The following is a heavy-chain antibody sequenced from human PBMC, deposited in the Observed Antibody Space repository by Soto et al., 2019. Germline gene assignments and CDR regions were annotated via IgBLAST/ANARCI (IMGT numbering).Heavy chain of an antibody. J-gene: IGHJ4*02. CDR1: GFSLSTSGVG. Sequence: QITLKESGPTLVKPTQTLTLTCTFSGFSLSTSGVGVGWIRQPPGKALEWLALIYWNDDKRYSPSLKSRLTITKDTSKTQVVLTMTNMDPVDTATYYCAHSSHVVVAPYFDYWGQGTLVTVSS. CDR2: IYWNDDK. D-gene: IGHD2-15*01. CDR3: AHSSHVVVAPYFDY. V-gene: IGHV2-5*01.